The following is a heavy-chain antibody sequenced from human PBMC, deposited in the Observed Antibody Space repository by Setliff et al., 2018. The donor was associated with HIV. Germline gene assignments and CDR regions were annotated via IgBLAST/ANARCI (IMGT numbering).Heavy chain of an antibody. Sequence: PGESLKISCQASGYTFTNHWIGWVRQMPGEGLEWMAIVYPGDSDVRYNPSFQGQVTVSVDKSINTAYLQWSSLKASDTATYSCAREHRLCSGERCVLPDYWGQGTLVTVSS. D-gene: IGHD2-15*01. J-gene: IGHJ4*02. CDR3: AREHRLCSGERCVLPDY. CDR2: VYPGDSDV. V-gene: IGHV5-51*01. CDR1: GYTFTNHW.